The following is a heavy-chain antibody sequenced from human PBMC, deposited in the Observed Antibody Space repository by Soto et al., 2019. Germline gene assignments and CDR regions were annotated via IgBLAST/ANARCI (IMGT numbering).Heavy chain of an antibody. J-gene: IGHJ4*02. D-gene: IGHD5-12*01. CDR1: GGTFSSYA. V-gene: IGHV1-69*01. CDR2: IIPIFGTA. Sequence: QVQLVQSGAEVKKPGSSVKVSCKASGGTFSSYAISWVRQAPGQGLEWMGGIIPIFGTANYAQKFQARVTITADESTSTAYMELSSLRSEDTAGYYCASGGQGRRDGYNWWYWGPGTLVTVSS. CDR3: ASGGQGRRDGYNWWY.